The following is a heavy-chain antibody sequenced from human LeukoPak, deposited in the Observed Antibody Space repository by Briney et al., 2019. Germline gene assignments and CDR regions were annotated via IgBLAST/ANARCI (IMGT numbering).Heavy chain of an antibody. CDR1: GGTFSSYA. J-gene: IGHJ5*02. CDR2: IIPILGIA. Sequence: ASVKVSCKASGGTFSSYAISWVRQAPGQGLEWMGRIIPILGIANYAQKFQGRVTITADKSTSTAYMELSSLRSEDTAVYYCGRGGDYRNNNNCFDPWAKETWATVP. V-gene: IGHV1-69*04. D-gene: IGHD4-11*01. CDR3: GRGGDYRNNNNCFDP.